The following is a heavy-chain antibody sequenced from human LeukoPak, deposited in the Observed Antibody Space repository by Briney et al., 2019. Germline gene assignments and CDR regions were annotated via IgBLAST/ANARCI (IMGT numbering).Heavy chain of an antibody. D-gene: IGHD3-3*01. CDR2: IRYDGSNK. CDR3: AKGSRNFWSGYYGGATEYYFDY. V-gene: IGHV3-30*02. CDR1: GFTFSSYW. Sequence: GGSLRLSCAASGFTFSSYWMSWVRQAPGKGLEWVAFIRYDGSNKYYADSVKGRFTISRDNSKNTLYLQMNSLRAEDTAVYYCAKGSRNFWSGYYGGATEYYFDYWGQGTLVTVSS. J-gene: IGHJ4*02.